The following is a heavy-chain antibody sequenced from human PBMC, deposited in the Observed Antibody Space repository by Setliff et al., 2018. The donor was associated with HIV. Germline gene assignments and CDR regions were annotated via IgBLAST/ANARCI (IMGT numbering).Heavy chain of an antibody. CDR3: ARDRGYTIVGAAEGDH. Sequence: SLRLSCAAPGLTFKNYWIHWVRQAPGKGLVWVSRINADSSSTTYADSVEGRFTIPRDNAKNTVYLQMNSLRAEDTAVYYCARDRGYTIVGAAEGDHWGQGSLVTVSS. D-gene: IGHD1-26*01. CDR1: GLTFKNYW. CDR2: INADSSST. V-gene: IGHV3-74*01. J-gene: IGHJ4*02.